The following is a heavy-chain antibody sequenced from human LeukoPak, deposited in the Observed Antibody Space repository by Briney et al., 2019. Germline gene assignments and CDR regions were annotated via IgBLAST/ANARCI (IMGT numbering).Heavy chain of an antibody. D-gene: IGHD5-18*01. CDR2: IIPIFGTA. Sequence: SVKVSCKASGGTFSSYAISWVRQAPGQGLEWMGGIIPIFGTANYAQKFRGRVTITADKSTRTAYMELSSLRSEDTAVYYCARTWIHEAYNWFDPWGQGTLVTVSS. V-gene: IGHV1-69*06. CDR1: GGTFSSYA. CDR3: ARTWIHEAYNWFDP. J-gene: IGHJ5*02.